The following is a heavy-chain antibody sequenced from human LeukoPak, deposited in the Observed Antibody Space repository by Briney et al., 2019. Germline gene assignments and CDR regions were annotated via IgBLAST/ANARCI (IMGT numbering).Heavy chain of an antibody. CDR3: AVGSISFGDY. V-gene: IGHV1-24*01. CDR2: FDPEDGET. Sequence: GASVKVSCKVSGYTLTALSMHWVRQAPVKGLEWMGSFDPEDGETIYAQKFHGRVTTTEDTSTDTAFLELNSLRSEDTAIYYCAVGSISFGDYWGQGTLVTVSS. J-gene: IGHJ4*02. CDR1: GYTLTALS. D-gene: IGHD3-16*01.